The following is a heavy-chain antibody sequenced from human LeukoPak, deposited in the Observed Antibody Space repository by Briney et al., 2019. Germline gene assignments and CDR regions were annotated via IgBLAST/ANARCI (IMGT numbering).Heavy chain of an antibody. Sequence: GGSLRLSCAASGFTFSSYWMSWVRQAPGKGLEWVSSISSSSSYIYYADSVKGRFTISRDNAKNSLYLQMNSLRAEDAAVYYCARDDRDMTTVTTLDYWGQGTLVTVSS. CDR2: ISSSSSYI. V-gene: IGHV3-21*01. CDR3: ARDDRDMTTVTTLDY. D-gene: IGHD4-11*01. CDR1: GFTFSSYW. J-gene: IGHJ4*02.